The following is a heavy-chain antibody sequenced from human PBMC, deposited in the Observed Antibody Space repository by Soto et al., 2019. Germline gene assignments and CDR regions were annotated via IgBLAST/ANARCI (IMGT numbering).Heavy chain of an antibody. CDR3: AKDRSVVVAATLLDY. D-gene: IGHD2-15*01. J-gene: IGHJ4*02. V-gene: IGHV3-23*01. CDR1: GFTFSSYA. CDR2: ISGSGGST. Sequence: EVQLLESGGGLVQPGGSLRLSCAAYGFTFSSYAMSWVRQAPGKGLEWVSAISGSGGSTYYADSVKGRFTISRDNSKNTLYLQMNSLRAEDTAVYYCAKDRSVVVAATLLDYWGQGTLVTVSS.